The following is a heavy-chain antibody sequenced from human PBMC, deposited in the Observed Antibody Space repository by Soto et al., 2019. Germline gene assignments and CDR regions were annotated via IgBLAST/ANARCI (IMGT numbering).Heavy chain of an antibody. V-gene: IGHV4-59*01. CDR2: IYYSGST. CDR1: GGSISSYY. Sequence: SETLSLTCTVSGGSISSYYWSWIRQPPGKGLEWIGYIYYSGSTNYNPSLKSRVTISVDTSKNQFSLKLSSVTAADTAVYYCARDKVGGGFDYWGQGTLVTVSS. CDR3: ARDKVGGGFDY. J-gene: IGHJ4*02. D-gene: IGHD3-16*01.